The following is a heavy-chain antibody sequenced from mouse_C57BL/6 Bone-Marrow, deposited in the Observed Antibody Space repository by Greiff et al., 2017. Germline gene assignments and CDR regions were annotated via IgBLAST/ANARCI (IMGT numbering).Heavy chain of an antibody. CDR2: ISSGGSYT. CDR1: GFTFSSYG. V-gene: IGHV5-6*02. J-gene: IGHJ2*01. D-gene: IGHD1-1*01. Sequence: EVMLVESGGDLVKPGGSLKLSCAASGFTFSSYGMSWVRQTPDKRLEWVATISSGGSYTYYPDSVKGRFTISRDNAKNTLYLQMSSLKSEDTAMYYCARLLRYFDYWGQGTTLTVSS. CDR3: ARLLRYFDY.